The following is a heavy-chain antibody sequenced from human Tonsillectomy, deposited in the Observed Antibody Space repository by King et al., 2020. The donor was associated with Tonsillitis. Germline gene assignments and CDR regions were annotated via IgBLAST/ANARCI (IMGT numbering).Heavy chain of an antibody. V-gene: IGHV4-59*08. D-gene: IGHD2-21*01. J-gene: IGHJ4*02. CDR1: GGSISTYY. CDR3: ARLQSMGDTLDDC. Sequence: VQLQESGPGLVRPSETLSLTCTVSGGSISTYYWSWIRQPPGKGLEWIGFIFHTGSTDYNPSLKSRVTMSVDTSKNQFSLKLSSVTAADPAVYYCARLQSMGDTLDDCWGQGTLVTVSS. CDR2: IFHTGST.